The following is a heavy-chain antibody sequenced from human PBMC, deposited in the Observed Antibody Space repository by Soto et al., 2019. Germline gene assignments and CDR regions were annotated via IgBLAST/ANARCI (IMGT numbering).Heavy chain of an antibody. Sequence: QVQLVESGGGLVKPGGSLRLSCTASGFTFTDYSMPWLRQAPGKGLEWVSYIKSGGSNIYYADSVRGRFTISRDNAKNSMYLQMSGLRGEDTAIYSGARDMRGAKWGQGTRVIVSS. CDR3: ARDMRGAK. J-gene: IGHJ4*02. CDR1: GFTFTDYS. CDR2: IKSGGSNI. D-gene: IGHD3-16*01. V-gene: IGHV3-11*01.